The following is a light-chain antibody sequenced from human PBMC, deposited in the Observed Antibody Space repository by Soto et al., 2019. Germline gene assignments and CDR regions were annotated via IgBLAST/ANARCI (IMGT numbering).Light chain of an antibody. V-gene: IGKV1-5*03. Sequence: DIQVTQSPSTLSGSVWDRVTITCRASQTISSWLAWYQQKPGKAPKLLIYKASTLKSGVPSRFSGSGSGTEFTLTISSLQPDDFATYYCQHYNSYSEAFGQGTKVDIK. J-gene: IGKJ1*01. CDR3: QHYNSYSEA. CDR1: QTISSW. CDR2: KAS.